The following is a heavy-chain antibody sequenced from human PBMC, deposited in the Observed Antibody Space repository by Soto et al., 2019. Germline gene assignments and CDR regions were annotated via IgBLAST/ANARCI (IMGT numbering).Heavy chain of an antibody. Sequence: PGGALRLSCAASGFSFSSYGMHWVRQAPGKGLEWVALIWYDGSNKYYADSVKGRFTISRDNSKNTLYLQVNSLRAEDTAVYYCATRFYYGSGSFHLDNWGQGALVTVSS. D-gene: IGHD3-10*01. J-gene: IGHJ4*02. V-gene: IGHV3-30*02. CDR1: GFSFSSYG. CDR3: ATRFYYGSGSFHLDN. CDR2: IWYDGSNK.